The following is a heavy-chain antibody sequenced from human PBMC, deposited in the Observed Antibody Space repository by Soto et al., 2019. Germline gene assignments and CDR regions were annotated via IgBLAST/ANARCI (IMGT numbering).Heavy chain of an antibody. CDR2: IIPIFGTP. Sequence: QVHLVQSGAEVKKPGSSVKVSCKVSGGTFNSYGISWVRQAPGQGLEWMGGIIPIFGTPIYAQKFQGRVTIIDDKSTSTGYMEVTSLRSEDAAVYFCARDSEMTRIEFGALGVWGQGTKVTVS. V-gene: IGHV1-69*06. J-gene: IGHJ3*01. CDR1: GGTFNSYG. D-gene: IGHD3-10*01. CDR3: ARDSEMTRIEFGALGV.